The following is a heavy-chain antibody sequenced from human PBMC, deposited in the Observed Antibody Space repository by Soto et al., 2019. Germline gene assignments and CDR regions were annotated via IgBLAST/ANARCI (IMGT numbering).Heavy chain of an antibody. J-gene: IGHJ6*02. CDR2: IWYGGSNK. D-gene: IGHD2-15*01. CDR1: VFTFSSYG. CDR3: ARDGGGYCSGGSCSKDNYYYYGMDV. Sequence: GALRISCAASVFTFSSYGMHWVRQAPGKGLEWVAVIWYGGSNKYYADSVKGRFTISRDNSKNTLYLQMNSLRAEDTAVYYCARDGGGYCSGGSCSKDNYYYYGMDVWGQGTTVTVSS. V-gene: IGHV3-33*01.